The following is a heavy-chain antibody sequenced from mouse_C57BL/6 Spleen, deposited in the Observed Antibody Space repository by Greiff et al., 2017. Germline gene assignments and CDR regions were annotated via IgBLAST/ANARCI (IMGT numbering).Heavy chain of an antibody. CDR2: IDPSDSYT. D-gene: IGHD2-3*01. Sequence: QVQLQQSGAELVMPGASVKLSCKASGYTFTSYWMHWVKQRPGQGLEWIGEIDPSDSYTNYNQKFKGKSTLTVDKSSSTAYMQLSSLTSEDSAVXYCARSYEQGPFAYWGQGTLVTVSA. V-gene: IGHV1-69*01. J-gene: IGHJ3*01. CDR3: ARSYEQGPFAY. CDR1: GYTFTSYW.